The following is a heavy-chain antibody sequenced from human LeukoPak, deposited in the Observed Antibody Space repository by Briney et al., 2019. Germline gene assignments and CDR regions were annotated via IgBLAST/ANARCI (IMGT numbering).Heavy chain of an antibody. Sequence: PGGSLRLSCAASGFTFSSYAMSWVRQAPGKGLEWVSAISGSGGSTYYADSVRGRFTISRDNSKNTLYLQMNSLRAEDTAVYYCAKGTYQQDAFDIWGQGTMVTVSS. CDR2: ISGSGGST. J-gene: IGHJ3*02. CDR3: AKGTYQQDAFDI. V-gene: IGHV3-23*01. CDR1: GFTFSSYA.